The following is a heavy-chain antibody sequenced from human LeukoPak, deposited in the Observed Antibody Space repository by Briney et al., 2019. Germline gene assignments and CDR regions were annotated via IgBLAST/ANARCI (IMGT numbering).Heavy chain of an antibody. CDR1: GFTFSSYG. Sequence: PGGSLRLSCAASGFTFSSYGMHWVRQAPGKGLKWVAVISYDGSNKYYADSVKGRFTISRDNSKNTLYLQMNSLRAEDTAVYYCAKSVGVRGVTYYFDYWGQGTLVTVSS. V-gene: IGHV3-30*18. CDR3: AKSVGVRGVTYYFDY. D-gene: IGHD3-10*01. J-gene: IGHJ4*02. CDR2: ISYDGSNK.